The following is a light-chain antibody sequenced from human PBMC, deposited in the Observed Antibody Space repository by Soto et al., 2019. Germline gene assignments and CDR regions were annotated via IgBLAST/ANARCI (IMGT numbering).Light chain of an antibody. J-gene: IGKJ4*01. Sequence: DIVLTQSPGTLSLSPGERATLSCRASQSVSSNYLAWYQQKPGQTPRLLIYDSSTRAIGIPIRFSGSRSGTEFILTINGLQFEDFAVYYCQRYNNWPLTFGGGTKVDIK. CDR1: QSVSSNY. V-gene: IGKV3-15*01. CDR3: QRYNNWPLT. CDR2: DSS.